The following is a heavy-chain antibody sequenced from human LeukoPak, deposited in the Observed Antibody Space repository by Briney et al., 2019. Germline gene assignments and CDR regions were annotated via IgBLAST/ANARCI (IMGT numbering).Heavy chain of an antibody. V-gene: IGHV4-59*01. CDR1: GGSFSAYY. CDR3: ARVGGATRFDY. J-gene: IGHJ4*02. D-gene: IGHD5-24*01. CDR2: IYYSGST. Sequence: SETLSLTCAVYGGSFSAYYWSWIRQPPGKGLEWIGYIYYSGSTNYNPSLKSRVTISVDTSKKQFSLKLSSVTAADTAAYYCARVGGATRFDYWGQGTLVTVSS.